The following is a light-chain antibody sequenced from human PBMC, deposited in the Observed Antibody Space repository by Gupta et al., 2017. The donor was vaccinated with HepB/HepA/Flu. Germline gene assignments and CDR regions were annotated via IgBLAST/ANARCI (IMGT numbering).Light chain of an antibody. CDR3: QQYNSYPCI. Sequence: DIQMTQSPSTLSASVGDRVTITCRASQSISSWLAWYQQKPGKAPKLLIYKASSLESGVPSRFSGSGSGTEFTLTISSLQPDDFATYYCQQYNSYPCIFGQGTKMEIK. J-gene: IGKJ2*02. CDR1: QSISSW. CDR2: KAS. V-gene: IGKV1-5*03.